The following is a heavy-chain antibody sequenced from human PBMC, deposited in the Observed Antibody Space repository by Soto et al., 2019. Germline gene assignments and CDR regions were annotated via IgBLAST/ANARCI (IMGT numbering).Heavy chain of an antibody. Sequence: SSVKVSCKGSGGPFSSYAISWVRQAPGQGLEWMGGIIPIFGTANYAQKFQGRVTITADESTSTAYMELSSLRSEDTAVYYCARTEVKGVAPTPGYHCGMDGWGKGTKVT. J-gene: IGHJ6*04. D-gene: IGHD2-15*01. CDR2: IIPIFGTA. CDR3: ARTEVKGVAPTPGYHCGMDG. V-gene: IGHV1-69*13. CDR1: GGPFSSYA.